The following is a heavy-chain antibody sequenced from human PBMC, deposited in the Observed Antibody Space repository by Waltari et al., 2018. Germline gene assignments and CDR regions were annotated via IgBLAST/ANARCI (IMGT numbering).Heavy chain of an antibody. Sequence: EVQLLESGGGLVQPGGSLRLSCAASGFTFRSYGMSWFRQATWKGRGWVSMISGSGGTTSYADSVKGRFTISRGNSKNTLFGQMSSLRAEDTAVYYCAKRRGITVAGNFDYWGQGALVTVSS. CDR2: ISGSGGTT. CDR3: AKRRGITVAGNFDY. J-gene: IGHJ4*02. CDR1: GFTFRSYG. D-gene: IGHD6-19*01. V-gene: IGHV3-23*01.